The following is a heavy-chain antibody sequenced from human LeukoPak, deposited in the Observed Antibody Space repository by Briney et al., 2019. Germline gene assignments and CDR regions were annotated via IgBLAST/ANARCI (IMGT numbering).Heavy chain of an antibody. Sequence: ETLSLTCTVSGYSISSGYYWGWIRQPPGKGLEWIGSIYHSGSTYYNPSLKSRVTISVDTSKNQFSLKLSSVTAADTAVYYCARAPANYYYGSGSYYNRNYYYYMDVWGKGTTVTISS. D-gene: IGHD3-10*01. CDR2: IYHSGST. CDR3: ARAPANYYYGSGSYYNRNYYYYMDV. CDR1: GYSISSGYY. J-gene: IGHJ6*03. V-gene: IGHV4-38-2*02.